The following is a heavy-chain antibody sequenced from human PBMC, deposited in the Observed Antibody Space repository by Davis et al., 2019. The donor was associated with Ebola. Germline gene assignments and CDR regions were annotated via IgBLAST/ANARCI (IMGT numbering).Heavy chain of an antibody. Sequence: PGGSLRLSCAASGFTFSSYAMSWVRQAPGKGLEWVANIKQDGSEKYYVDSVKGRFTISRDNSKNTLYLQMNSLRAEDTAVYYCARGSGGPGAWGQGTLVTVSS. V-gene: IGHV3-7*01. J-gene: IGHJ5*02. CDR1: GFTFSSYA. CDR3: ARGSGGPGA. D-gene: IGHD3-10*01. CDR2: IKQDGSEK.